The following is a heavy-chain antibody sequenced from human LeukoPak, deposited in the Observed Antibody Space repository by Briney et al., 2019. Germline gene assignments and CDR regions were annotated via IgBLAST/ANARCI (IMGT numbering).Heavy chain of an antibody. CDR2: IYYSGST. D-gene: IGHD2-2*01. J-gene: IGHJ5*02. CDR1: GGSISSGDYY. Sequence: SETLSLTCTVSGGSISSGDYYWSWIRQPPGKGLEWIGYIYYSGSTYYNPSLKSRVTISVDTSKNQFSLKLSSVTAADTAVYYCARYLGYQLLPGWFDPWGQGTLVTVSS. CDR3: ARYLGYQLLPGWFDP. V-gene: IGHV4-30-4*08.